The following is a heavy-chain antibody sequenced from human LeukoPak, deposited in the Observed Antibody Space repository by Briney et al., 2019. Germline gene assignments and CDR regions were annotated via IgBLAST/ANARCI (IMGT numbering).Heavy chain of an antibody. V-gene: IGHV3-30*18. Sequence: GRSLRLSCAASGFTFSSYGMHWVRQAPGKGLEWVAVISYDGSNKYYADSVKGRFTISRDNSKNTLYLQMNSLRAEDTAVYYCAKDRWRGSYSAPDYWGQGTLVTVSS. CDR3: AKDRWRGSYSAPDY. J-gene: IGHJ4*02. CDR1: GFTFSSYG. CDR2: ISYDGSNK. D-gene: IGHD1-26*01.